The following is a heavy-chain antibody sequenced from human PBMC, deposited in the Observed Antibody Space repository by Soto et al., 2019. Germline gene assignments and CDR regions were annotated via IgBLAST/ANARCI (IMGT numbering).Heavy chain of an antibody. CDR3: ATEAPVVPAAGFDY. CDR2: FDPEDGET. D-gene: IGHD2-2*01. CDR1: GYTLTELS. V-gene: IGHV1-24*01. J-gene: IGHJ4*02. Sequence: GASVKVSCKVSGYTLTELSMHWVRQAPGKGLEWMGGFDPEDGETIYAQKFQGRVTMTEDTSTDTAYMELSSLRSEDTAVYYCATEAPVVPAAGFDYWGQGTLVTVSS.